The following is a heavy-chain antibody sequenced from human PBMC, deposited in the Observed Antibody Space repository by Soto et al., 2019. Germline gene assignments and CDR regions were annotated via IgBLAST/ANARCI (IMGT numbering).Heavy chain of an antibody. V-gene: IGHV3-9*01. J-gene: IGHJ6*03. CDR1: GFTFDDYA. D-gene: IGHD6-6*01. CDR2: ISWNSGSI. CDR3: AKDIQQLDYYYMDV. Sequence: EVQLVESGGGLVQPGRSLRLSCAASGFTFDDYAMHWVRQAPGKGLEWVSGISWNSGSIGYADSVKGRFTISRDNAKNSLYLQMNSLRAEDTALYYCAKDIQQLDYYYMDVWGKGTTVTVSS.